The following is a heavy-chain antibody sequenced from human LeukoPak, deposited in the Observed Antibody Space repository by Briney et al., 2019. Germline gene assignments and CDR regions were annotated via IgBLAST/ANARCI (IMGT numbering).Heavy chain of an antibody. CDR3: AKDRENFIPETTFFYNYGLDV. J-gene: IGHJ6*02. CDR2: INPKSGGT. D-gene: IGHD2/OR15-2a*01. Sequence: ASVKVSCKASGYTFTGYYIHWVRQALGQGLEWMGWINPKSGGTIYAQKFQGRVTITRDTPISTAYMEVSRLGSDDTAVYFCAKDRENFIPETTFFYNYGLDVWGQGTTVTVSS. V-gene: IGHV1-2*02. CDR1: GYTFTGYY.